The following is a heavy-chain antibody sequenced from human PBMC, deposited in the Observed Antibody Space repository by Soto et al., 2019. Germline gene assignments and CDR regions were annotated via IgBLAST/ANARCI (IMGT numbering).Heavy chain of an antibody. CDR3: AIPSPTDYGDPDAFDI. V-gene: IGHV3-23*01. Sequence: GGSLRLSCAASGFTFSSYAMSWVRQAPGKGLEWVSAISGSGGSTYYADSVKGRFTISRDNSKNTLYLQMNSLRAEDTAVYYCAIPSPTDYGDPDAFDIWGQGTMVTVSS. CDR2: ISGSGGST. CDR1: GFTFSSYA. D-gene: IGHD4-17*01. J-gene: IGHJ3*02.